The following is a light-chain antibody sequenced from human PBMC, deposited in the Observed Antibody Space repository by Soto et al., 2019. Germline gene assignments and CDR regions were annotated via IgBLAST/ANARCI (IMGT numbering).Light chain of an antibody. CDR2: GAS. V-gene: IGKV3-20*01. Sequence: EIVLTQSPGTLSLSPGERATLSCRASQSVSSSYLAWYQQKPGQAPRLLIYGASSRATGIPDRFSGSGSGTDFTLTISRLEPEDFGVYYCQQYGSYLGTFGQGTKVEIK. J-gene: IGKJ1*01. CDR1: QSVSSSY. CDR3: QQYGSYLGT.